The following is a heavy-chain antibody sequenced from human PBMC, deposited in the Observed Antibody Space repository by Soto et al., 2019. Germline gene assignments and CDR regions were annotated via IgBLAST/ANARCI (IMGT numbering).Heavy chain of an antibody. Sequence: NPSETLSLTCTVSGGSISSYYWTWIRQPPGKGLEWIGYIYYSGSTNYNPSLKSRVTISVDTSKNQFSLKLSSGTAADTAVYFCARTGNFYYYANRGLPIIPWGEGTLVTVSS. D-gene: IGHD3-10*01. V-gene: IGHV4-59*01. J-gene: IGHJ5*02. CDR3: ARTGNFYYYANRGLPIIP. CDR2: IYYSGST. CDR1: GGSISSYY.